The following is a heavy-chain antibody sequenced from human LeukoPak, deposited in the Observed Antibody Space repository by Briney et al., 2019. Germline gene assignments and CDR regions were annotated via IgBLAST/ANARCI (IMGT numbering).Heavy chain of an antibody. J-gene: IGHJ4*02. CDR2: IYSGGST. Sequence: GGSLRLSCAASGFTVSSNYMSWVRQAPGKGLEWVSVIYSGGSTYYADSVKGRFTISRDNSKNTLYLQMNSLRAEDTAVYYCAREKGDYYDSSGLGVFDYWGQGTLVTVSS. V-gene: IGHV3-66*02. CDR1: GFTVSSNY. CDR3: AREKGDYYDSSGLGVFDY. D-gene: IGHD3-22*01.